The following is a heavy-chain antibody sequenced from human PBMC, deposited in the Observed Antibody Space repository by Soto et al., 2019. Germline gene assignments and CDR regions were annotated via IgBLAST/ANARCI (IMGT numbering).Heavy chain of an antibody. CDR2: ITWNGKIT. D-gene: IGHD6-13*01. V-gene: IGHV3-23*01. J-gene: IGHJ4*02. Sequence: GGSLRLSCAASGFTFSSYAMSWVRQAPGKGLEWVSSITWNGKITGYADSVKGRFFISRDNAKNTLYLQMNSLRAEDTAVYYCARDEAAAGTFGYWGQGTLVTVSS. CDR1: GFTFSSYA. CDR3: ARDEAAAGTFGY.